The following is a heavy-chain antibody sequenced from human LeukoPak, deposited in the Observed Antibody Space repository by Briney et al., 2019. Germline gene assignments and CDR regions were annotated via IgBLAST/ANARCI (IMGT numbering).Heavy chain of an antibody. CDR3: AREPPSGDQIDY. V-gene: IGHV3-23*01. Sequence: GGSLRLSCAASGFTFSSYAMNWVRQAPGKGLEWVSHISGSGVTTYYSDSVKGRFTISRDNAKNTLYLQMNSLRAEDTAVYYCAREPPSGDQIDYWGQGTLVTVSS. J-gene: IGHJ4*02. CDR1: GFTFSSYA. D-gene: IGHD7-27*01. CDR2: ISGSGVTT.